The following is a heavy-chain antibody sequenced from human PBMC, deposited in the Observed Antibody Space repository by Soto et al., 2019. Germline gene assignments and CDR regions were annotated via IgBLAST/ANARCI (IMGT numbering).Heavy chain of an antibody. J-gene: IGHJ6*02. CDR1: GFTFSSYG. CDR3: AKDRGGYSYGYYYYGMDV. CDR2: ISYDGSNK. Sequence: QVQLVESGGGVVQPGRSLRLSCAASGFTFSSYGMHWVRQAPGKGLEWVAVISYDGSNKYYADSVKGRFTISRDNSKNKLYLQMNRLRAEDTAVYYCAKDRGGYSYGYYYYGMDVWGQGTTVTVSS. V-gene: IGHV3-30*18. D-gene: IGHD5-18*01.